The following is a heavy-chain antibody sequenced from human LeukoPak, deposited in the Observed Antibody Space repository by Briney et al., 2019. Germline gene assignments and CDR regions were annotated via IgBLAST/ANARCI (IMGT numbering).Heavy chain of an antibody. Sequence: GGSLRLSCAASGFTFSSYGMHWVRQAPGKGLEWVAVISYDGSNKYYADSVKGRFTISRDNSKNTVFLEVSSLRVEDTAVYNCAKPLTTVTKYTFDYWGQGTLVTVSS. V-gene: IGHV3-30*18. CDR1: GFTFSSYG. J-gene: IGHJ4*02. D-gene: IGHD4-17*01. CDR2: ISYDGSNK. CDR3: AKPLTTVTKYTFDY.